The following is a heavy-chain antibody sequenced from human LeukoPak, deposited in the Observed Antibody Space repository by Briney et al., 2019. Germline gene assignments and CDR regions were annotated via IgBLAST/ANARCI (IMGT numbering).Heavy chain of an antibody. CDR3: ARDLTDMVRGVNYWFDP. D-gene: IGHD3-10*01. Sequence: KSSETLSLTCTVSGASISSYYWSWIRQPAGKGLEWIGRIYTSGSTNYNPSLKSRVTMSVDTSKNQFSLKLSSVTAADTAVYYCARDLTDMVRGVNYWFDPWGQGTLVTVSS. CDR1: GASISSYY. J-gene: IGHJ5*02. CDR2: IYTSGST. V-gene: IGHV4-4*07.